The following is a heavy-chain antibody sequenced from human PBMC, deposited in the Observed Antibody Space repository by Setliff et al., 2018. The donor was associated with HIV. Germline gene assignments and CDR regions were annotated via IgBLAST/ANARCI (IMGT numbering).Heavy chain of an antibody. D-gene: IGHD6-6*01. Sequence: PSETLSLTCSVSGVSVGSGDYYWHWIRQHPEKALEWIGYIFNIGDTYYNPSLKSRISMSVDTSKNQFPLELTSLTAADTAVYYCATRPRIEARPFDYWGQGMLVTVS. CDR3: ATRPRIEARPFDY. V-gene: IGHV4-31*03. J-gene: IGHJ4*02. CDR1: GVSVGSGDYY. CDR2: IFNIGDT.